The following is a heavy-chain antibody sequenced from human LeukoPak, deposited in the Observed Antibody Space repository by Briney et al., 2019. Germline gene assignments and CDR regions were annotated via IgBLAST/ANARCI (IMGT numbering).Heavy chain of an antibody. Sequence: GGSLRLSCAASGFTFNDYAMHWVRQAPGKGLEWVSGISWNSGSKDYADSVKGRFTISRDNAKNSLYLQMNSLRAEDTAVYYCARDGTYYYDSSGYYFNWFDPWGQGTLVTVSS. D-gene: IGHD3-22*01. CDR3: ARDGTYYYDSSGYYFNWFDP. V-gene: IGHV3-9*01. J-gene: IGHJ5*02. CDR2: ISWNSGSK. CDR1: GFTFNDYA.